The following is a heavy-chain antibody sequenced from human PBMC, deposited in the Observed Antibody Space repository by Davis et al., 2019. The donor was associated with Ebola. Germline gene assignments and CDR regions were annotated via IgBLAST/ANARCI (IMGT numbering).Heavy chain of an antibody. D-gene: IGHD6-13*01. CDR2: INPSGGST. J-gene: IGHJ5*02. Sequence: AASVKVSCKASGYTFTSYYMHWVRQAPGQGLEWMGIINPSGGSTSYAQKFQGRVTMTRDTSTSTVYMELSSLRSEDTAVYYCARDGQQQLLVDTWFDPWGQGTLVTVSS. V-gene: IGHV1-46*01. CDR3: ARDGQQQLLVDTWFDP. CDR1: GYTFTSYY.